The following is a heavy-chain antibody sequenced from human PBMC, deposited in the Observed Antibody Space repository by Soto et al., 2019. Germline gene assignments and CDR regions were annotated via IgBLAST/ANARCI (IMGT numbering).Heavy chain of an antibody. Sequence: XSVKVSCNSSGYILSYYCIHWVRQAPGQGLEWLGWMKPDDGGPNYAQNFQGRVIMTRDTSTDTDYMELTRLTSDDTAVYFCVRDLRRQWRRLDPESYTGMDVWGQGTTVTVSS. V-gene: IGHV1-2*02. CDR2: MKPDDGGP. J-gene: IGHJ6*02. CDR1: GYILSYYC. CDR3: VRDLRRQWRRLDPESYTGMDV. D-gene: IGHD5-12*01.